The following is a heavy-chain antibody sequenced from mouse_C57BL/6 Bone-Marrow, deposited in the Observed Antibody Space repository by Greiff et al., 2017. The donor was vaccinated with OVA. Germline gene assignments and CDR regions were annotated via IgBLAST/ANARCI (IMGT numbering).Heavy chain of an antibody. CDR2: INPNNGGT. V-gene: IGHV1-26*01. CDR3: ARSDGPDY. CDR1: GYTFTDYY. J-gene: IGHJ2*01. Sequence: VQLQQSGPELVKPGASVKISCKASGYTFTDYYMNWVKQSHGKSLEWIGDINPNNGGTSYNQKFKGKATLTVDKSSSTAYMELRSLTSEDSAVYYCARSDGPDYWGQGTTLTVSS. D-gene: IGHD2-3*01.